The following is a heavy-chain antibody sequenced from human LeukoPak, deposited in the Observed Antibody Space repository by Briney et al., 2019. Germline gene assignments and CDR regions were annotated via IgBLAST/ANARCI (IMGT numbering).Heavy chain of an antibody. CDR1: GFTFTSSA. V-gene: IGHV1-58*02. CDR2: IVVGSGNT. J-gene: IGHJ3*02. CDR3: AAVEIVGAPVAFDI. D-gene: IGHD1-26*01. Sequence: ASVKVSCKASGFTFTSSAMQWVRQARGQRLEWIGWIVVGSGNTNYAQKFQERVTITRDMSTSTAYMELSSLRSEDTAVYYYAAVEIVGAPVAFDIWGQGTMVTVSS.